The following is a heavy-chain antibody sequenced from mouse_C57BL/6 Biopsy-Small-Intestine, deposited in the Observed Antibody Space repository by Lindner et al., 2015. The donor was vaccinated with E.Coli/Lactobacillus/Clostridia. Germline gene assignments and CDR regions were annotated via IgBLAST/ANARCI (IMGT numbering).Heavy chain of an antibody. CDR2: FYPGSGNT. CDR3: ARRYGNPYYFDY. V-gene: IGHV1-62-2*01. CDR1: GYTFTEYN. D-gene: IGHD2-1*01. J-gene: IGHJ2*01. Sequence: VQLQESGAEVVKPGASVKLSCKASGYTFTEYNIHWVKQRSGQGLEWIGWFYPGSGNTNYNEKFKSKATFTADTSSNTVYMQLSSLTTEDSAIYYCARRYGNPYYFDYWGQGTTLTVSS.